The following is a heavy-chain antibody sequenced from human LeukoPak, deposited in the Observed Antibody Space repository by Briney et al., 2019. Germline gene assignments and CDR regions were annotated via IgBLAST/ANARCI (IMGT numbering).Heavy chain of an antibody. CDR3: AKLDYGDYPYYFDY. CDR2: TSGRGGST. D-gene: IGHD4-17*01. Sequence: GGSLSLSCAAYAFTFSSYAMSWVRQAPGRGLEWVSATSGRGGSTYYADSVKGRFTISRDNSKNTLYLQMNSLRAEDTAVHYCAKLDYGDYPYYFDYWGQGTLVTVSS. CDR1: AFTFSSYA. J-gene: IGHJ4*02. V-gene: IGHV3-23*01.